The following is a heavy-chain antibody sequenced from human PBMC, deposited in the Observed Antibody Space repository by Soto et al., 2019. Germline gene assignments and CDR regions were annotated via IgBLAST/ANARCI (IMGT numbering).Heavy chain of an antibody. D-gene: IGHD1-26*01. Sequence: GGSLRLSCSTSGFTFSRFWMNWVRQAPGKGLMWVSHISPDGSDRAYADFVKGRFSISRDDAKDTLYLHLNNLRAEDTAVYYCARDRYPFDYWGQGTLVTVSS. CDR3: ARDRYPFDY. V-gene: IGHV3-74*01. CDR1: GFTFSRFW. CDR2: ISPDGSDR. J-gene: IGHJ4*02.